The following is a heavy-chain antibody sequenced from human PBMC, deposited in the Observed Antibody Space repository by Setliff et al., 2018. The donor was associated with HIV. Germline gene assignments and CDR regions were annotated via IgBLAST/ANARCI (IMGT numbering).Heavy chain of an antibody. CDR1: GGSISSGNYY. D-gene: IGHD3-3*01. CDR2: IDSSGNT. CDR3: ARGVNPTYYDFWSGNYMRKYYYYYMDV. J-gene: IGHJ6*03. Sequence: SETLSLTCTVSGGSISSGNYYWSWIRQHPVKGLEWIGYIDSSGNTYYKSSLRSRVTLSVDTSKNQFSLKLSSVTAADTAVYYCARGVNPTYYDFWSGNYMRKYYYYYMDVWGKGTTVTVSS. V-gene: IGHV4-31*03.